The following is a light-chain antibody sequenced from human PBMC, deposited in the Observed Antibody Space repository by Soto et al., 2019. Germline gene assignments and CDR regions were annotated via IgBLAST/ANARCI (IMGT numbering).Light chain of an antibody. CDR3: QQRKSGPRT. J-gene: IGKJ1*01. Sequence: DIQMTPSPSSLSASVGDRVTITCRASQSISSYLNWYQQKPGKAPKLLIYAASSLQSGVPSRFSGSGSGTDFTLTISSLQPEDFATYYCQQRKSGPRTFGQGTKVDIK. CDR2: AAS. CDR1: QSISSY. V-gene: IGKV1-39*01.